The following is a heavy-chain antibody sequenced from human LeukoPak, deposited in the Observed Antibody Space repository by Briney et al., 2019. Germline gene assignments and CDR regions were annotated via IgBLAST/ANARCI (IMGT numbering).Heavy chain of an antibody. CDR2: IYYSGST. J-gene: IGHJ2*01. V-gene: IGHV4-59*01. CDR1: GGSISSYY. D-gene: IGHD3-10*01. CDR3: AKFAAVGSDIYWYFDL. Sequence: PSETLSLTCTVSGGSISSYYWSWIRQPPGKGLEWVGYIYYSGSTNYNPSLKSRVTISVDTSKNQFSLKLSSVTAADTAVYYCAKFAAVGSDIYWYFDLWGRGPLVIVSS.